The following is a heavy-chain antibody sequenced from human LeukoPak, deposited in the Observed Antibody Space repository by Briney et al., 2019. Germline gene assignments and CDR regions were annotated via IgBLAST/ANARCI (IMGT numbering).Heavy chain of an antibody. Sequence: PGRPLRLSCAASGFTFSSYGMHWVRQAPGKGLEWVAVISYDGSNKYYADSVKGRFTISRDNSKNTLYLQMNSLRAEDTAVYYCAKDPDSSGWYYFDYWGQGTLVTVSS. CDR3: AKDPDSSGWYYFDY. D-gene: IGHD6-19*01. CDR1: GFTFSSYG. V-gene: IGHV3-30*18. CDR2: ISYDGSNK. J-gene: IGHJ4*02.